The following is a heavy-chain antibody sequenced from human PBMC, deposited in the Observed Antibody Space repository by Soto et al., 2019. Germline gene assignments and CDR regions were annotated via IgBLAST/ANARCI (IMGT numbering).Heavy chain of an antibody. J-gene: IGHJ5*02. CDR2: ISAYNGNT. V-gene: IGHV1-18*01. CDR1: GYTFTSYG. CDR3: ARGYCSGGSCFLPKLWFDP. Sequence: ASVKVSCKASGYTFTSYGISWVRQAPGQGLEWMGWISAYNGNTNYAQKLQGRVTMTTDTSTSTAYMELRSLRSDDTAVYYCARGYCSGGSCFLPKLWFDPWGQGTLVTVSS. D-gene: IGHD2-15*01.